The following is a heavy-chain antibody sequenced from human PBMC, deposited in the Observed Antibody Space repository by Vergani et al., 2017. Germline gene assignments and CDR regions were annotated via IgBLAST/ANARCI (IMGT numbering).Heavy chain of an antibody. CDR3: ARIRRDYDILTGYYTPYYFDY. V-gene: IGHV2-26*01. Sequence: QVTLKESGPVLVKPTETLTLTCTVSGFSLSNARMGVSWIRQPPGKALEWLAHIFSTDEKSYSTSLKNRLTSSKDTSKSQVVLTMTNMDPVDTATYYCARIRRDYDILTGYYTPYYFDYWGQGTLVTVSS. J-gene: IGHJ4*02. CDR1: GFSLSNARMG. CDR2: IFSTDEK. D-gene: IGHD3-9*01.